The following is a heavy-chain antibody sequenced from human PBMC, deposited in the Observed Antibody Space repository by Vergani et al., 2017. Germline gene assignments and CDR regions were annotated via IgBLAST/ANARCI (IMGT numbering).Heavy chain of an antibody. CDR1: GFTFDDYA. CDR3: AKTRGLATYFDY. D-gene: IGHD5-12*01. V-gene: IGHV3-9*01. CDR2: ISWNSGST. Sequence: EVQLVESGGGLVQPGRSLRLSCAASGFTFDDYAMHWVRQAPGKGLEWVSGISWNSGSTGYADSVKGRFTISRDNAKNSLYLQVNSLRAEDTALYYCAKTRGLATYFDYWGQGTLVTVSS. J-gene: IGHJ4*02.